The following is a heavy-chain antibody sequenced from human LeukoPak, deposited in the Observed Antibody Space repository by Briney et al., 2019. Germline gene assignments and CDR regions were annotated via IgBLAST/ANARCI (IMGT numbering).Heavy chain of an antibody. CDR1: GFTFRSYA. D-gene: IGHD2-21*01. Sequence: GGSLRLSCAASGFTFRSYAMSWVRQAPGKGLEWVSAISGSGSSTYYADSVKGRFTISRDNSKNTLYLQMNNLRAEDTAVYYCAIASGGRGGLDSWGQGTLVTVSS. V-gene: IGHV3-23*01. CDR3: AIASGGRGGLDS. J-gene: IGHJ4*02. CDR2: ISGSGSST.